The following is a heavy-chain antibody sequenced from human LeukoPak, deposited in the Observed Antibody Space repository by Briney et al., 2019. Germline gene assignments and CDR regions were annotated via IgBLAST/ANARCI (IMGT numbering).Heavy chain of an antibody. CDR2: IKHSGST. Sequence: PSETLSLTCAVYGGSFSGYYWSWIRQPPGKGLEWIGEIKHSGSTNYNPSLKSRVTISVDTSKNQFSLKLGSVTAADTAVYYCARISGGVYYYYYYGMDVWGQGTTVTVSS. V-gene: IGHV4-34*01. J-gene: IGHJ6*02. CDR3: ARISGGVYYYYYYGMDV. CDR1: GGSFSGYY. D-gene: IGHD3-10*01.